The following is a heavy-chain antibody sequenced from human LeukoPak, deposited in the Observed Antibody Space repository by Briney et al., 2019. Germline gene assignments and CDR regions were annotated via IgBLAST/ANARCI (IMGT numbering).Heavy chain of an antibody. CDR1: GFTFSGSA. J-gene: IGHJ6*03. CDR3: TRAVETKGITMVRGVIANFGYYYMDV. Sequence: GGSLRLSCAASGFTFSGSAMHWVRQASGKGLEWVGRIRSKANSYATAYAASVKGRFTISRDDSKNTAYLQMNSLKTEDTAVYYCTRAVETKGITMVRGVIANFGYYYMDVWGKGTTVTVSS. D-gene: IGHD3-10*01. CDR2: IRSKANSYAT. V-gene: IGHV3-73*01.